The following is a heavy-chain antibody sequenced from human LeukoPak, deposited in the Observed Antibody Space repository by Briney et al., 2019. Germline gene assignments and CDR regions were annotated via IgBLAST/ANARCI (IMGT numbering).Heavy chain of an antibody. J-gene: IGHJ4*02. Sequence: ASVKVSCKASGYTFTSYYMHWVRQAPGQGLEWMGIINPSGGSTSYAQKFQGRVTMTRDTSTSTVYMELSSLRSGDTAVYYCARVFRTYYYDSSGYYGPLDYWGQGTLVTVSS. V-gene: IGHV1-46*01. D-gene: IGHD3-22*01. CDR2: INPSGGST. CDR3: ARVFRTYYYDSSGYYGPLDY. CDR1: GYTFTSYY.